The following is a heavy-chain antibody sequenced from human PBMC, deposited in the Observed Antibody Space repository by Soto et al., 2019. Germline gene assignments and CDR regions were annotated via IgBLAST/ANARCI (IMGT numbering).Heavy chain of an antibody. CDR1: GDSVSSNSAA. Sequence: SQTLSLTCAISGDSVSSNSAAWNWIRQSPSRGLEWLGRTYYRSKWYNDYAVSVKSRITINPDTSKNQFSLQLNSVTPEDTAVYYCARVGGYCSSTSCHRGYYYYGMDVWGQGTTVTV. D-gene: IGHD2-2*01. CDR2: TYYRSKWYN. J-gene: IGHJ6*02. V-gene: IGHV6-1*01. CDR3: ARVGGYCSSTSCHRGYYYYGMDV.